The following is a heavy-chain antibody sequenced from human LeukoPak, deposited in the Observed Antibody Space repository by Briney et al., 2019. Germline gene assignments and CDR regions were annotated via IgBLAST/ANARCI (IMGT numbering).Heavy chain of an antibody. V-gene: IGHV3-74*01. CDR2: VKSDGTAT. J-gene: IGHJ4*02. Sequence: GGSLRLSCAASGFTFSSHLMHWVRQAQGTGLVWVSSVKSDGTATNYAASVKGRFTISRDNAKNTLYLQMNSLRVEDPAVYYCVRKFATGDWGQGTLVTVSS. CDR3: VRKFATGD. D-gene: IGHD1-14*01. CDR1: GFTFSSHL.